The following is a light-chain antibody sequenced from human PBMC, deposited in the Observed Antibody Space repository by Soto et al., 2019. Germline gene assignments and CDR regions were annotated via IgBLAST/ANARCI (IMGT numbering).Light chain of an antibody. CDR1: QSVSSY. CDR3: QQRSNWPYT. V-gene: IGKV3-11*01. Sequence: IVLTQSQAMLPFCPGERATLSGRAIQSVSSYLAWYQYKPGQAHRLLIDDASNRATVIPARFSGSGSGTDCTITISSLEYEDFAVYYCQQRSNWPYTFGQGTKLEIK. CDR2: DAS. J-gene: IGKJ2*01.